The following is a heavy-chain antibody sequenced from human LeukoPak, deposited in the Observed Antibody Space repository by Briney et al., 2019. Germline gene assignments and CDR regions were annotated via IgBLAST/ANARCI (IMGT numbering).Heavy chain of an antibody. CDR2: ISSSSTYI. V-gene: IGHV3-21*01. CDR1: GFTFSSYS. J-gene: IGHJ6*03. D-gene: IGHD3-3*01. CDR3: ARGDYDFWSGYQKNYYYYMDV. Sequence: PGGSLRLSCAASGFTFSSYSMNWVRQAPGKGLEWVSSISSSSTYIYYADSVKGRFTISRDNAKNSLYLQMNSLRAEDTAVYYCARGDYDFWSGYQKNYYYYMDVWGKGTTVTVSS.